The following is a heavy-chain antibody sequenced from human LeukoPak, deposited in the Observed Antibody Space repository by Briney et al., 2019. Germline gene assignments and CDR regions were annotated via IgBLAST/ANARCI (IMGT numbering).Heavy chain of an antibody. CDR1: GFTFSSYG. V-gene: IGHV3-30*18. Sequence: GGSLRLSCAASGFTFSSYGMHWVRQAPGKGLEWVAVISYDGSNKYYADSVKGRFTISRDNSKNTLYLQMNSLRAEDTAVYYCAKDMGAAAGAIDYWGQGTPVAVSS. CDR3: AKDMGAAAGAIDY. D-gene: IGHD6-13*01. CDR2: ISYDGSNK. J-gene: IGHJ4*02.